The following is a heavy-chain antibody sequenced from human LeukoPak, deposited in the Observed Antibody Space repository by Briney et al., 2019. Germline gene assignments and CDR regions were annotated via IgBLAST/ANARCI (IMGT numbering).Heavy chain of an antibody. Sequence: SETLSLTCTVSGGSISSYYWSWVRQPPGAGLEWLAYIYYTGSTNYNPSLKTRLTISVDTSKNQFSLRLNSVTAADTAVYYCARFSQYYDSATHYLDYWGQGILVTVSS. CDR2: IYYTGST. CDR1: GGSISSYY. CDR3: ARFSQYYDSATHYLDY. V-gene: IGHV4-59*08. D-gene: IGHD2/OR15-2a*01. J-gene: IGHJ4*02.